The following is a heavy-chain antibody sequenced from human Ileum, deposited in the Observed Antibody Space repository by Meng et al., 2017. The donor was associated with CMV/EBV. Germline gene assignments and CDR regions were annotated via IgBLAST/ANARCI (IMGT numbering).Heavy chain of an antibody. D-gene: IGHD6-13*01. CDR2: IYTSGST. Sequence: QVRRQEPGPGLVKPSETLSLTCTVSRGSISSDYWSWIRQPAGKGLEWIGRIYTSGSTNYNPSLKSRVTMSVDTSKTQFSLKLSSVTAADTAVYYCARGPYSSSWSSFDYWGQGTLVTVSS. J-gene: IGHJ4*02. CDR1: RGSISSDY. V-gene: IGHV4-4*07. CDR3: ARGPYSSSWSSFDY.